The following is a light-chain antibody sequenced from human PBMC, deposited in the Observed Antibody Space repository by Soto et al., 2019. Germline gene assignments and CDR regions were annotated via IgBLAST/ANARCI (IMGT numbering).Light chain of an antibody. CDR1: SSDIGTYNL. CDR2: EVT. CDR3: CSYACSPSFVV. J-gene: IGLJ2*01. Sequence: QSALTQPASVSGSPGQSITISCSGTSSDIGTYNLVSWYQQHPGKAPKFIIYEVTKRPSGVSNRFSGSKSGNTASLTISVLQAEDEADYYCCSYACSPSFVVFGGGTKLTVL. V-gene: IGLV2-23*02.